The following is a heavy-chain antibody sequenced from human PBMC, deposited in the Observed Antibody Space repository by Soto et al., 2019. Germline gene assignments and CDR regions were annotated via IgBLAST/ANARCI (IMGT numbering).Heavy chain of an antibody. Sequence: QVQLVESGGGVVQPGRSLRLSCAASGFTFSNYGMHWVRQAPGKGLEWVAVISYDGSNKYYADSVKGRFTISRDNSKHTLYLQMNSLRAEDTAVYYCAKESQQLSFDYWGQGTLVTVSS. CDR2: ISYDGSNK. V-gene: IGHV3-30*18. CDR1: GFTFSNYG. J-gene: IGHJ4*02. CDR3: AKESQQLSFDY. D-gene: IGHD6-13*01.